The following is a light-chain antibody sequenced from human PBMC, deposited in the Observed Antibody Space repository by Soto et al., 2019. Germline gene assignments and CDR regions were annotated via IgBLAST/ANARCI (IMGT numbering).Light chain of an antibody. J-gene: IGLJ1*01. Sequence: SVLTQPASVSGSPGQSIAPSCTGTHSVVVVYTFVSWYQHLPGKAPQLIIFDGGDRPSGVSHRFSGSKSGNTASLTISGLQAEDEADYYCSSYTTTSTYVFGTGTKVTVL. CDR2: DGG. CDR1: HSVVVVYTF. CDR3: SSYTTTSTYV. V-gene: IGLV2-14*03.